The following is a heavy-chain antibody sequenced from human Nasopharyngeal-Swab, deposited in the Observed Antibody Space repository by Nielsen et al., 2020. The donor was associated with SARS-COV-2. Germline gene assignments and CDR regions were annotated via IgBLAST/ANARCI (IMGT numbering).Heavy chain of an antibody. CDR1: GFTFSPYW. D-gene: IGHD2/OR15-2a*01. V-gene: IGHV3-7*01. CDR3: VRDEILDY. CDR2: VKQDGTEK. J-gene: IGHJ4*02. Sequence: GGSLRLSCAASGFTFSPYWMTWVRQAPGKGLEWVANVKQDGTEKYFVDSVKGRFTISRDNAKNSLYLHMNSLRAEDTAVYYCVRDEILDYWGQGTLVTVSS.